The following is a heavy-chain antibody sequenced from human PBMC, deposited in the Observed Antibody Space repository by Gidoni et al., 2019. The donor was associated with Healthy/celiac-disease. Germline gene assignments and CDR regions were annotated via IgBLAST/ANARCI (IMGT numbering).Heavy chain of an antibody. D-gene: IGHD6-19*01. CDR3: ARGISCWYNGFEP. J-gene: IGHJ5*02. V-gene: IGHV4-34*01. CDR2: IEHSGST. CDR1: GWSCRRDY. Sequence: VQLQQWGAGLLKPSETLSLTTAVAGWSCRRDYWSWIRQPPGKGLEGIGEIEHSGSTNYKPSLRSRVSISVDTSKNQFSLKLISVAASDTAVYYCARGISCWYNGFEPWGQGTLVTVSS.